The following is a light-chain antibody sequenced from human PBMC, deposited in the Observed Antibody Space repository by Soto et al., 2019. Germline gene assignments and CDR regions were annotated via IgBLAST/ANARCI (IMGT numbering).Light chain of an antibody. CDR1: SSDIINYNY. CDR3: SSKTSTSTLL. CDR2: DVS. V-gene: IGLV2-14*03. Sequence: QSVLTQPASVSGSPGQSITISCSGSSSDIINYNYVSWYQQHPGQAPKLMIYDVSNRPSGISNRFSGSKSGNTASLTISGLQAADEADYYCSSKTSTSTLLFGGGTKLTVL. J-gene: IGLJ2*01.